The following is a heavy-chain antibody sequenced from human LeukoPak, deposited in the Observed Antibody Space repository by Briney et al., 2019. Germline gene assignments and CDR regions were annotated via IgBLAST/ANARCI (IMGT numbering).Heavy chain of an antibody. D-gene: IGHD1-26*01. CDR2: TFYRSKWYN. V-gene: IGHV6-1*01. J-gene: IGHJ4*02. CDR1: GEIASSNSAA. CDR3: ARSGGTAVGKYERATLDY. Sequence: SQTLSLTCVICGEIASSNSAAWNWIRHSPSRGLEWLGRTFYRSKWYNDYAVYVNSLMPINTDTSKNHFSLQLNSVTPEDAAVYYCARSGGTAVGKYERATLDYWGQGTLVTVSS.